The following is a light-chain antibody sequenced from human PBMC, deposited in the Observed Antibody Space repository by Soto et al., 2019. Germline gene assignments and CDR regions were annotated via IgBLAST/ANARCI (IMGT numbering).Light chain of an antibody. V-gene: IGKV1-39*01. Sequence: EIQMTQSPTSLSTSVGDRVTITCRASQSISSYLNWYQQKPGKAPKLLIYAASSLQSGVPSRFSGSGSGTDFTLTISSLQPEDFATYYCHQSYSTRVTFGGGTKVEIK. J-gene: IGKJ4*01. CDR3: HQSYSTRVT. CDR1: QSISSY. CDR2: AAS.